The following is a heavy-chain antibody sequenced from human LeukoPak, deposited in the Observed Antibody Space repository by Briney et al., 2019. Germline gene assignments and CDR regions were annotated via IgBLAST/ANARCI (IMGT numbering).Heavy chain of an antibody. CDR2: INHSGST. D-gene: IGHD3-3*01. J-gene: IGHJ4*02. CDR1: GGSFSGYY. Sequence: PSETLSLTCAVYGGSFSGYYWSWIRQPPGKGLEWIGEINHSGSTNYNPSLKSRVTISVDTSKNQFSLKLSSVTAADTAVYYCARGGFWSGYQEIYFDYWGQGTLVTVSS. V-gene: IGHV4-34*01. CDR3: ARGGFWSGYQEIYFDY.